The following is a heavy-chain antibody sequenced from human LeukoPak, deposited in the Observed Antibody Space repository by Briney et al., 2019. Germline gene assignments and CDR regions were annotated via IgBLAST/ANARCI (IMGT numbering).Heavy chain of an antibody. Sequence: SQTLSLTCTVSGGSISSGSYYWSWIRQPAGKGLEWTGRIYTGGSTNYNPSLKSRVTISVDTSKNQFSLKLSSVTAADTAVYYCARGRSGSYQYYYGLDVWGQGTTVTVSS. CDR2: IYTGGST. D-gene: IGHD1-26*01. V-gene: IGHV4-61*02. CDR1: GGSISSGSYY. CDR3: ARGRSGSYQYYYGLDV. J-gene: IGHJ6*02.